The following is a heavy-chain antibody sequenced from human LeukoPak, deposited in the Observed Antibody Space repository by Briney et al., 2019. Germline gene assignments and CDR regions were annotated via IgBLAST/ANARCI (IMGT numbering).Heavy chain of an antibody. Sequence: SETLSLTCTVSGYSISSGYYWGWIRQPPGKGLEWIGSIYHSGSTYYNPSLKSRVTISVDTSKNQFSLKLSSVTAADTAVYYCAREEVRCSSTSCYNYWGQGTLVTVSS. D-gene: IGHD2-2*01. CDR3: AREEVRCSSTSCYNY. CDR1: GYSISSGYY. V-gene: IGHV4-38-2*02. J-gene: IGHJ4*02. CDR2: IYHSGST.